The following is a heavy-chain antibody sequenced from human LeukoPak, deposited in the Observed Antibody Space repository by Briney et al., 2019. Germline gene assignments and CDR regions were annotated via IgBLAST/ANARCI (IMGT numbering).Heavy chain of an antibody. CDR1: GFTFSNYA. J-gene: IGHJ6*02. Sequence: PGGSLRLSCVASGFTFSNYAMNWVRQAPGKGLEWVSVVSGSDTTTYYADSVKGRFTISRDNSKNMLYLHMNSLRAEDTALYYCAKDKSNFGSGTGPHGIDVWGRGTTVTVSS. V-gene: IGHV3-23*01. CDR3: AKDKSNFGSGTGPHGIDV. CDR2: VSGSDTTT. D-gene: IGHD3-10*01.